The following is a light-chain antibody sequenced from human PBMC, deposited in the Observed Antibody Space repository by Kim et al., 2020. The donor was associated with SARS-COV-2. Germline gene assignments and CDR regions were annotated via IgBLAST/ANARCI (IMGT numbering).Light chain of an antibody. CDR3: QSYDSSLSGYV. CDR2: GNS. V-gene: IGLV1-40*01. Sequence: QRVTISCTGSRPNIGAGYDVHWYQQLPGTAPKLLIYGNSNRPSGVPDRFSGSKSGTSASLAITGLQAEDEADYYCQSYDSSLSGYVFGTGTKVTVL. CDR1: RPNIGAGYD. J-gene: IGLJ1*01.